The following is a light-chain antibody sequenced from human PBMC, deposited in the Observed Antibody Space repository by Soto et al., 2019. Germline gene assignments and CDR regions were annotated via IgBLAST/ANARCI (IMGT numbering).Light chain of an antibody. J-gene: IGKJ4*01. V-gene: IGKV1-33*01. CDR3: QQYDNLPP. Sequence: DIQMTQSPSSLSASVGDRVTITCQASQDISNYLKWYQQKPGKAPKLLIYDASNLETGVPSRFSGSGSGTDFTFTISSLQPEDIARYYCQQYDNLPPFGGGTKVEIK. CDR1: QDISNY. CDR2: DAS.